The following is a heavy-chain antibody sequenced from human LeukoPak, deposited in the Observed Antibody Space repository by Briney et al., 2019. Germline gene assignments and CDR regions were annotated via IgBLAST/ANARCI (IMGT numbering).Heavy chain of an antibody. CDR3: YRAIRGSYRGDWFDP. CDR2: IRSKAYGGTT. J-gene: IGHJ5*02. V-gene: IGHV3-49*04. CDR1: GFTFSSNS. Sequence: PGGSLRLSCAASGFTFSSNSMNWVRQAPGKGLEWVGFIRSKAYGGTTEYAASVKGRFTISRDDSKSIAYLQMNSLKTEDTAVYYCYRAIRGSYRGDWFDPWGQGTLVTVSS. D-gene: IGHD1-26*01.